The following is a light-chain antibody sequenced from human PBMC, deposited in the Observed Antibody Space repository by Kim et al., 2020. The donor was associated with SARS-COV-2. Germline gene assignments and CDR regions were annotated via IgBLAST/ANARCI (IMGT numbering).Light chain of an antibody. J-gene: IGLJ2*01. Sequence: QRVTLSCTGSSTNSGAGDEVHWYQQLLGTAPKLLIYGTSNRPSGVPDRFSGSKSGTSASLAITGLQAEDEADYYCQSYDSSLSAVVFGGGTQLTVL. V-gene: IGLV1-40*01. CDR1: STNSGAGDE. CDR2: GTS. CDR3: QSYDSSLSAVV.